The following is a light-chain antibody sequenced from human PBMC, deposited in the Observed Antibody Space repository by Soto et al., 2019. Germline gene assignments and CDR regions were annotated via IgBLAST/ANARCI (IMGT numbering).Light chain of an antibody. CDR2: GAS. Sequence: ENVLTQSPGTLSLSPGQRATLSCRASQSVCSNFLAWYQLKPGQPPSLLIYGASSRATGTSDRFSGSGSGTDFTLTISRLEPEDFAVYYCQHYGGSVITFGQGTRLEI. V-gene: IGKV3-20*01. J-gene: IGKJ5*01. CDR3: QHYGGSVIT. CDR1: QSVCSNF.